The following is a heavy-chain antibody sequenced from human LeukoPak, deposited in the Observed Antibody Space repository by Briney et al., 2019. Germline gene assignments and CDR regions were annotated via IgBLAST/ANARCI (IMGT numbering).Heavy chain of an antibody. J-gene: IGHJ4*02. CDR1: SGSISSGSYY. CDR3: ARSIDTEYYFDY. V-gene: IGHV4-61*02. Sequence: SQTLSLTCTVSSGSISSGSYYWSWIRQPAGKGLEWIGRIYTSGSTNYNPSLKSRVTLSVDTSKNQFSLKLSSVTAADTAVYYCARSIDTEYYFDYWGQGTLVTVSS. CDR2: IYTSGST. D-gene: IGHD3-10*01.